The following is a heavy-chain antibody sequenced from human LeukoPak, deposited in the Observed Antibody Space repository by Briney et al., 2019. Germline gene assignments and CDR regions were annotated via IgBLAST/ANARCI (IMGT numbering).Heavy chain of an antibody. CDR1: GFTFSSYA. CDR2: ISGSGGST. V-gene: IGHV3-23*01. Sequence: GGSLRLSCAASGFTFSSYAMSWVRQAPGKGLEWVSAISGSGGSTYYADSVKGRFIISRDNSKNTLYLQMSSLRAEDTAVYYCAKDTPDDIAVAAPYFDYWGQGTLVTVSS. CDR3: AKDTPDDIAVAAPYFDY. D-gene: IGHD6-19*01. J-gene: IGHJ4*02.